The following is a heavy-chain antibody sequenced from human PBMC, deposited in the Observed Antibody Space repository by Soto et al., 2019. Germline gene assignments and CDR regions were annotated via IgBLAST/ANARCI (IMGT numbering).Heavy chain of an antibody. D-gene: IGHD3-9*01. CDR3: AKSIDWSPRGGMDV. V-gene: IGHV3-23*01. J-gene: IGHJ6*02. CDR2: ISGSGGIT. CDR1: GFTSSSYA. Sequence: EVQLLESGGGLVQPGGSLRLSCAASGFTSSSYAMSWVRQAPGKGLEWVSAISGSGGITFYADSVKGRFTISRDNSKNTLYMQMNSLRAEDTAVYYCAKSIDWSPRGGMDVWGQGTTVTVSS.